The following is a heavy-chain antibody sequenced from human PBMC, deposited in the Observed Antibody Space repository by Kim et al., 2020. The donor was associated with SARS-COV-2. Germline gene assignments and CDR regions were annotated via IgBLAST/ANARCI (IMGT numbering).Heavy chain of an antibody. CDR2: ISAYNGNT. Sequence: ASVKVSCKASGYTFTSYGISWVRQAPGQGLEWMGWISAYNGNTNYAQKLQGRVTMTTDTSTSTAYMELRSLRSDDTAVYYCSRLDYDSSGYYNWYFDLWGRGTLVTVSS. J-gene: IGHJ2*01. D-gene: IGHD3-22*01. CDR1: GYTFTSYG. V-gene: IGHV1-18*01. CDR3: SRLDYDSSGYYNWYFDL.